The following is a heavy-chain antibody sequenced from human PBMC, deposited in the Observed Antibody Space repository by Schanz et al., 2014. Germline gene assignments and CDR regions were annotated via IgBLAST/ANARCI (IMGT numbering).Heavy chain of an antibody. D-gene: IGHD3-10*01. CDR1: GFTFSSYA. Sequence: EVQLVESGGDLVQPGGSLRLSCAASGFTFSSYAMSWVRQAPGKGLEWVSAISGSGGSTYYADSVKGRFTISRDNSKNTLYLQMNSLRAEDTAVYHCVSSGSYSSYASWGQGTLVTDSS. V-gene: IGHV3-23*04. CDR2: ISGSGGST. CDR3: VSSGSYSSYAS. J-gene: IGHJ4*02.